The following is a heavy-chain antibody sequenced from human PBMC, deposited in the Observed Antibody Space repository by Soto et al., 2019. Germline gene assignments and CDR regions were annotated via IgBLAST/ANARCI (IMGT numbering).Heavy chain of an antibody. Sequence: VQLVESGGGLVQPGGSLRLSCAASGFAFGSYWMHWVRQAPGKGLVWVSRISQDGTIATQADSVKGRFTISRDNAKNTLYLQMNILRADDTAVDYCLRDQRHWNEFADQWGQGTRVTVSS. J-gene: IGHJ4*02. CDR3: LRDQRHWNEFADQ. CDR1: GFAFGSYW. D-gene: IGHD1-1*01. V-gene: IGHV3-74*01. CDR2: ISQDGTIA.